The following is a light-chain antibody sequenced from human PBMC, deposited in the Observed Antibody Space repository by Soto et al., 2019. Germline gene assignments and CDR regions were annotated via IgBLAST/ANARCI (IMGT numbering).Light chain of an antibody. CDR1: QSVSNN. CDR2: GPS. J-gene: IGKJ1*01. CDR3: QQYDRWPPST. V-gene: IGKV3-15*01. Sequence: EIVMTQSPATLSVSPGEGATLSCRASQSVSNNLAWYRQKPGQAPRLLIYGPSTRATGVPARFSGSGSGTEFTLTISGLQSEDIAVYYCQQYDRWPPSTFGQGTKVDIK.